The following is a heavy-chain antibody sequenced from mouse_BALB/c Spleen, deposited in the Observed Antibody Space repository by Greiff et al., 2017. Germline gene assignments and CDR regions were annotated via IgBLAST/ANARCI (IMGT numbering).Heavy chain of an antibody. CDR3: ARIYYGYAGFAY. J-gene: IGHJ3*01. CDR2: ISYSGST. CDR1: GYSITSDYA. V-gene: IGHV3-2*02. Sequence: DVQLQESGPGLVKPSQSLSLTCTVTGYSITSDYAWNWIRQFPGNKLEWMGYISYSGSTSYNPSLKSRISITRDTSKNQFFLQLNSVTTEDTATYYCARIYYGYAGFAYWGQGTLVTVSA. D-gene: IGHD2-2*01.